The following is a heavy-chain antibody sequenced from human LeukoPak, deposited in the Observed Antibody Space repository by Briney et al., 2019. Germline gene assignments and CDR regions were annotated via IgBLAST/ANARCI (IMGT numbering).Heavy chain of an antibody. CDR2: ISVHKGNT. V-gene: IGHV1-18*01. CDR3: ARGLQVDWYFDL. D-gene: IGHD5-24*01. Sequence: ASVKVSCKASGYVFANYGISWVRQAPGQGLEWMGWISVHKGNTHFAQKFQGRVTMTTDTSTSTAYMELRSLRSDDTAVYYCARGLQVDWYFDLWGRGTLVTVSS. CDR1: GYVFANYG. J-gene: IGHJ2*01.